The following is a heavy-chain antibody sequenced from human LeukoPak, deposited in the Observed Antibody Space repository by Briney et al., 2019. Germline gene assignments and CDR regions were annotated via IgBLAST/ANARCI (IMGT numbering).Heavy chain of an antibody. J-gene: IGHJ3*02. CDR3: ARRQAGALEQSAFDI. CDR2: MYYSGST. CDR1: GDSLSSSRYY. V-gene: IGHV4-39*01. Sequence: KTSETLSLTCTVSGDSLSSSRYYWGWIRQPPGKGLQWIGSMYYSGSTYYRPSLKSRVTISVDTSKNQFSLRLSSVTAADTALYYCARRQAGALEQSAFDIWGQGTMVTVSS. D-gene: IGHD3-3*01.